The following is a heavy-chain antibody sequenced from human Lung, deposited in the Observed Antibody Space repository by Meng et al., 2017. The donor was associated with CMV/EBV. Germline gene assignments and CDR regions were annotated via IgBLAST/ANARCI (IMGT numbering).Heavy chain of an antibody. CDR3: ARGGYYDFCSGYSYYYYYGMDV. V-gene: IGHV4-59*01. J-gene: IGHJ6*02. CDR1: GGSISSYY. Sequence: SETLSLTCTVSGGSISSYYWSWIRQPPGKGLEWIGYIYYSGSTNYNPSLKSRVTISVDTSKNQFSLKLSSVTAADTAVYYCARGGYYDFCSGYSYYYYYGMDVWGQGTTVTVSS. D-gene: IGHD3-3*01. CDR2: IYYSGST.